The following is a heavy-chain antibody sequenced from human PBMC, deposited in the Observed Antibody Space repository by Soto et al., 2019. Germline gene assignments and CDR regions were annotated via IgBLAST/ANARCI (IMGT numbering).Heavy chain of an antibody. J-gene: IGHJ4*02. CDR3: AREKNWGGYYFDY. Sequence: SLRLSCAASGFTFSSYGMHWVRQAPGKGLEWVAVIWYDGSNKYYADSVKGRFTISRDNSKNTLYLQMNSLRAEDTAVYYCAREKNWGGYYFDYWGQGTLVTVSS. D-gene: IGHD7-27*01. CDR1: GFTFSSYG. V-gene: IGHV3-33*01. CDR2: IWYDGSNK.